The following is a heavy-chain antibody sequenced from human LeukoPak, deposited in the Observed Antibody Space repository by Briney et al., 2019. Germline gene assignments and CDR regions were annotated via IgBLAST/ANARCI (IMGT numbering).Heavy chain of an antibody. CDR3: ARMSTSWYADY. Sequence: ASVKVSCKASGYTFTGYYMHWVRQAPGQGLEWMGWINPNSGGTNYAQKFQGRVTMTRDTSISTAYMELTSLRSDDTAVYYCARMSTSWYADYWGQGTLVTVSS. J-gene: IGHJ4*02. CDR1: GYTFTGYY. CDR2: INPNSGGT. D-gene: IGHD6-13*01. V-gene: IGHV1-2*02.